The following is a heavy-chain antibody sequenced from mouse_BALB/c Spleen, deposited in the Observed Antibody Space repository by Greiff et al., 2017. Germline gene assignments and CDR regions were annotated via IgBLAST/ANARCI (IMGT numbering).Heavy chain of an antibody. CDR3: GRALLRYPYYFDY. J-gene: IGHJ2*01. Sequence: EVQLVESGPELVKPGASVKISCKASGYSFTGYFMNWVKQSHGKSLEWIGRINPYNGDTFYNQKFKGKAKLTVDKSSSTAHMELLSLTSEDSAVYYCGRALLRYPYYFDYWGQGTTLTVSS. V-gene: IGHV1-37*01. CDR2: INPYNGDT. D-gene: IGHD1-1*01. CDR1: GYSFTGYF.